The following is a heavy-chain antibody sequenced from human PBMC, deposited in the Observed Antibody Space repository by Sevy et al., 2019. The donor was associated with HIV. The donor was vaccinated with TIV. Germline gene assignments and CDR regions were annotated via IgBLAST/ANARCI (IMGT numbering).Heavy chain of an antibody. V-gene: IGHV3-30*02. CDR1: GFTFSSYG. Sequence: GGPLRLSCAASGFTFSSYGMHWVRQAPGKGLEWVAFIYYDGSNQYYAESVKGRFTISRDNSKNTLYLQMNSLRAEDTAIYYCATLGIAVAGAFPWGQGTLVTVSS. D-gene: IGHD6-19*01. CDR3: ATLGIAVAGAFP. CDR2: IYYDGSNQ. J-gene: IGHJ5*02.